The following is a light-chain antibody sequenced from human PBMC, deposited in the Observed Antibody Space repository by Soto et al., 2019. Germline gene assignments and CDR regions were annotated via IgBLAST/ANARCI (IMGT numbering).Light chain of an antibody. CDR2: RNT. J-gene: IGLJ3*02. CDR1: SSNIGRNY. CDR3: AAWDSLSAWV. V-gene: IGLV1-47*01. Sequence: QSVLTQPPSASGTPGRTVTISCSGSSSNIGRNYVYWYQQLPGTAPKLLIYRNTQRPSGVPDRFSGSKSGASASLAISGLRSEDEADYYCAAWDSLSAWVFGGGTKLTVL.